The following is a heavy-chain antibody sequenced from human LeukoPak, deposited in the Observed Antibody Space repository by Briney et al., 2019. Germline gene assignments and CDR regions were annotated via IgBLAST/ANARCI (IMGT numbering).Heavy chain of an antibody. D-gene: IGHD1/OR15-1a*01. CDR3: ARVDPRLPEQPFDY. CDR2: IYTSGST. J-gene: IGHJ4*01. V-gene: IGHV4-61*02. Sequence: PSETLSLTCTVSGGSISSGRYYWSWIRQPAGKGLQWVGRIYTSGSTNYNPSLKSRVTISVDTSKNQFSLKLSSVTAADTAVYYCARVDPRLPEQPFDYWGQGTMVTVSS. CDR1: GGSISSGRYY.